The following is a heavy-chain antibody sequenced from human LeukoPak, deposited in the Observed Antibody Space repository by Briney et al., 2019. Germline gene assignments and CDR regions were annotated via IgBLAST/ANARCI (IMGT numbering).Heavy chain of an antibody. CDR3: ARDRYGDGFAHLDY. CDR2: ITPSGGT. Sequence: ASVKVSCKASGYTFTSYAIHWVRQAPGQGLEWMGWITPSGGTNYPQKFQGRVAVTWDTSITTAYMDLSRLTSDDTAVYYCARDRYGDGFAHLDYWGQGALVTVSS. J-gene: IGHJ4*02. CDR1: GYTFTSYA. V-gene: IGHV1-2*02. D-gene: IGHD5-24*01.